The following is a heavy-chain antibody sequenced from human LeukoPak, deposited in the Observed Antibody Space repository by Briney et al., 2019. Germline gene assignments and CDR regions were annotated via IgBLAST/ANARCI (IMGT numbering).Heavy chain of an antibody. CDR2: ISTYNGNV. D-gene: IGHD4-17*01. J-gene: IGHJ4*02. CDR3: ARGGDYGDFDY. CDR1: GYTFTSYY. V-gene: IGHV1-18*04. Sequence: GASVKVSCKASGYTFTSYYMHWVRQAPGQGLEWMGWISTYNGNVKYAQNLQGRVTMTTETSTSTAYMELRSLRIDDTAVYYCARGGDYGDFDYWGQGTRVTVSS.